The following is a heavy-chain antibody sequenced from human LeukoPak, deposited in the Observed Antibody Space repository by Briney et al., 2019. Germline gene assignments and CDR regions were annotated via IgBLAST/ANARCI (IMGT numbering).Heavy chain of an antibody. CDR1: GGSISSYY. V-gene: IGHV4-59*01. J-gene: IGHJ5*02. Sequence: PSETLSLTCTVSGGSISSYYWSWIRQPPGKGLEWIGYIYYSGSTNYNPSLKSRVTISVDTSKNQFSLKLSSVTAADTAVYYCARVLGGDGYNPGWFDPWGQGTLVTVSS. CDR2: IYYSGST. CDR3: ARVLGGDGYNPGWFDP. D-gene: IGHD5-24*01.